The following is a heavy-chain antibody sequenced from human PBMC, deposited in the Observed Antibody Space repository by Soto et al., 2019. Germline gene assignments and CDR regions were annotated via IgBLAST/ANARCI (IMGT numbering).Heavy chain of an antibody. J-gene: IGHJ4*02. Sequence: QVQLVESGGSVVQPGRSLRLSCAASGFTFSSYGMHWVRQAPGKGLEWVAVIWYDGSNKYYADSVKGRFTISRDNSKNTLYLQMNSLRAEDTAVYYCAREGGSRSYFDYWGQGTLVTVSS. D-gene: IGHD1-26*01. CDR3: AREGGSRSYFDY. CDR2: IWYDGSNK. CDR1: GFTFSSYG. V-gene: IGHV3-33*01.